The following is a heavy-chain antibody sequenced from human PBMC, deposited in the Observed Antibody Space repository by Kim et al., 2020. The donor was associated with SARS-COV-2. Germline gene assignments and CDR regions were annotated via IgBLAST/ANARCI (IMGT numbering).Heavy chain of an antibody. CDR2: IRYDGTYT. D-gene: IGHD2-15*01. J-gene: IGHJ4*02. CDR1: GFTFSTYW. CDR3: ARYTMVTGGDY. Sequence: GGSLRLSCAASGFTFSTYWMHWVRQAPGKGLVWVSRIRYDGTYTSYADSVRGRFTISRDNAKNTLFLQMNSLTAADTAVYYCARYTMVTGGDYWGQGTLV. V-gene: IGHV3-74*01.